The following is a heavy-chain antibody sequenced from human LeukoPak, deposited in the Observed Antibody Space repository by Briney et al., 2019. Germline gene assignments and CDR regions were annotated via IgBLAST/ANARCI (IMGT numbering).Heavy chain of an antibody. CDR3: ARRRGERGYSYGYIDY. D-gene: IGHD5-18*01. CDR1: GGSFSGYY. CDR2: IHHSGST. Sequence: SETLSLTCAVYGGSFSGYYWGWIRPPPGKGLEWIGEIHHSGSTNYNPSLKSRVTISVDTSKNQFSLKLSSVTAADTAVYYCARRRGERGYSYGYIDYWGQGTLVTVSS. V-gene: IGHV4-34*01. J-gene: IGHJ4*02.